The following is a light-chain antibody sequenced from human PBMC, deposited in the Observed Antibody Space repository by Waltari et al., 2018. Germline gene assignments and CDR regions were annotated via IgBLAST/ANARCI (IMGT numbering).Light chain of an antibody. CDR2: DAN. V-gene: IGLV2-11*01. CDR1: STNVGTYKY. J-gene: IGLJ2*01. CDR3: CSSVVSYTVV. Sequence: QSALTQPRSVSGSPGQSVTVSCTGTSTNVGTYKYISWYQHHPGRAPKLLIFDANKRPSGAPDRFSGSKSDNTASLTISGLRPEDEAYYYCCSSVVSYTVVFGGGTKVTVL.